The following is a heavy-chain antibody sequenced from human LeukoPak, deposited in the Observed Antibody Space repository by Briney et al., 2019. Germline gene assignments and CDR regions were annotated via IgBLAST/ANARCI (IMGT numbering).Heavy chain of an antibody. CDR1: GGSISSSSYY. V-gene: IGHV4-39*01. D-gene: IGHD2-2*01. CDR3: ARRKAAMPEYYFDY. Sequence: SETLSLTCTVSGGSISSSSYYWAWIRQPPGKGLEWIGSIYYSGTTYYNSSLKSRVTISVDTSKNQFSLKLNSVTAADTAVYYCARRKAAMPEYYFDYWGQGTLVTVSS. CDR2: IYYSGTT. J-gene: IGHJ4*02.